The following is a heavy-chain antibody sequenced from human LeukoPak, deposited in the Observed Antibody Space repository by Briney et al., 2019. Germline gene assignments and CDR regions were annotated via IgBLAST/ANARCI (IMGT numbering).Heavy chain of an antibody. CDR1: GFTFSSYS. V-gene: IGHV3-21*01. CDR3: ARDPSSDYYDSSGHFDY. Sequence: PGGSLRLSCAASGFTFSSYSMNWVRQAPGKGLEWASSISSSSSYIYYADSVKGRFTISRDNAKNSPYLQMNSLRAEDTAVYYCARDPSSDYYDSSGHFDYWGQGTLVTVSS. J-gene: IGHJ4*02. D-gene: IGHD3-22*01. CDR2: ISSSSSYI.